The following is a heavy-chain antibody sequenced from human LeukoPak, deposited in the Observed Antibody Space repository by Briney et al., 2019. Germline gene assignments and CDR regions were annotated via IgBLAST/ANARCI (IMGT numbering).Heavy chain of an antibody. CDR2: IIWNSGSI. CDR1: GCTFDDYA. Sequence: PGGSLRLSCAASGCTFDDYAMHWVRQASGKGLEWVSGIIWNSGSIGYADSVKGRFTISRDNTKNSLYLQINSLRAEDTALYYCAKDIAYGGKEGYFQHWGQGTLVTVSS. D-gene: IGHD4-23*01. V-gene: IGHV3-9*01. CDR3: AKDIAYGGKEGYFQH. J-gene: IGHJ1*01.